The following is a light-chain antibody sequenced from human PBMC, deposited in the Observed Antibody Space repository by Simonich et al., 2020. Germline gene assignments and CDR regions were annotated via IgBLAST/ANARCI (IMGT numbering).Light chain of an antibody. CDR3: CSYAGSSTWV. J-gene: IGLJ3*02. CDR1: SCDVGSYNL. V-gene: IGLV2-23*01. Sequence: QSALTQPASVSGSPGQSITISCTGTSCDVGSYNLVSWYQQHPGKAPKLMIYEGRRRPAGVSNRFSGSKSGNTAARTSSGLQAEDEADYYCCSYAGSSTWVFGGGTKLTVL. CDR2: EGR.